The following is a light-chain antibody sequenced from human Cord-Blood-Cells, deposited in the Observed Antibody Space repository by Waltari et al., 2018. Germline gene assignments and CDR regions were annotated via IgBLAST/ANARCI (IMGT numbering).Light chain of an antibody. Sequence: SYELTQPPSVSVSPGQTASITCSGDNLGDKYACWYQQKPGQSPVLVIYQDSKRPSGIPEQCSGSNSGNTATLTISGTQAMDEADYYCQAWDSSTVVFGGGTKLTVL. CDR3: QAWDSSTVV. V-gene: IGLV3-1*01. CDR2: QDS. CDR1: NLGDKY. J-gene: IGLJ2*01.